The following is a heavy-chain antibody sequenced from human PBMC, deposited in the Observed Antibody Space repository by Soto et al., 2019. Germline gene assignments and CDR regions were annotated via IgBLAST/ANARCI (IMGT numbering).Heavy chain of an antibody. D-gene: IGHD4-17*01. Sequence: SETLCLTYAVSSGSISGSNWWSWVRQPPGKGLEWIGEIYHSGSTNYNPSLKSRVTISVDKSKNQFSLKLSSVTAADTAVYYCARVCPVTTGLGGYYYYYYMDVWGKGTTVTVSS. CDR1: SGSISGSNW. J-gene: IGHJ6*03. CDR2: IYHSGST. CDR3: ARVCPVTTGLGGYYYYYYMDV. V-gene: IGHV4-4*02.